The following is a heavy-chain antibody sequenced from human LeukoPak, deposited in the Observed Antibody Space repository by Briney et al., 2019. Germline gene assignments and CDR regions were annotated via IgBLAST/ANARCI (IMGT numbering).Heavy chain of an antibody. V-gene: IGHV3-21*01. Sequence: GGSLRLSCAASGFTFSSYSMNWVRQAPGKGLEWDSSISSSSSYIYYADSVKGRFTISRDNAKNSLYLQMNSLRAEDTAVYYCARLVGWNDVYGMDVWGQGTTVTVSS. CDR2: ISSSSSYI. CDR1: GFTFSSYS. D-gene: IGHD1-1*01. J-gene: IGHJ6*02. CDR3: ARLVGWNDVYGMDV.